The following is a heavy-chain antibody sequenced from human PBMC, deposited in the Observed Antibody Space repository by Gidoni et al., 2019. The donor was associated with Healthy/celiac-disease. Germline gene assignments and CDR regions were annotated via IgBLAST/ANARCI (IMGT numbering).Heavy chain of an antibody. CDR2: IRSTANSYAT. Sequence: EVQLVESGGGLVQPGGSLKLSCAASGFTFSGSAMHWGRQATGKWLEWVGRIRSTANSYATAYAASVKGRCTISRDDSKNTSYLQMNSLKTDDTAVYYCTRFPEYRSGRAQVWFDPWGQGTLVTVSS. V-gene: IGHV3-73*01. D-gene: IGHD6-19*01. CDR1: GFTFSGSA. CDR3: TRFPEYRSGRAQVWFDP. J-gene: IGHJ5*02.